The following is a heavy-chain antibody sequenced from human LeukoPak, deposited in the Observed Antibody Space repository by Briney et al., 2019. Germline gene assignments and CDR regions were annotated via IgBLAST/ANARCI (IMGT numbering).Heavy chain of an antibody. CDR2: IYYSGSP. J-gene: IGHJ4*02. CDR3: ALHYGSGSYFDY. Sequence: PSETLSLTCTVSGGSISSSSYHWGWIRQPPGKGLEWIGSIYYSGSPYYNPSLKSRVTISVDTSKNHFSLKLSSVTAADTAVYYCALHYGSGSYFDYWGQGTLVTVSA. D-gene: IGHD3-10*01. CDR1: GGSISSSSYH. V-gene: IGHV4-39*02.